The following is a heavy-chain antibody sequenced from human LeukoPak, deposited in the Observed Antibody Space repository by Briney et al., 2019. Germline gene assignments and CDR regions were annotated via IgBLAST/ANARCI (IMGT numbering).Heavy chain of an antibody. D-gene: IGHD3-16*01. CDR1: GVSLSTHH. Sequence: SETLSLTCVVSGVSLSTHHLSWIRQPPGRGLEWIGYIYHSGSTYYNPSLKSRVTMSVDRSKNQFSLKLSSVTAADTAVYYCATLSIMITFGGVSAWFDPWGQGTLVTVSS. J-gene: IGHJ5*02. CDR2: IYHSGST. CDR3: ATLSIMITFGGVSAWFDP. V-gene: IGHV4-59*04.